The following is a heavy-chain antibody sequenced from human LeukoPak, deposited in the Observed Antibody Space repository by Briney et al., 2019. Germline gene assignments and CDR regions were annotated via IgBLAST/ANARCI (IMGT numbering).Heavy chain of an antibody. D-gene: IGHD5-24*01. CDR3: ARVDGYNYFDY. Sequence: SETLTLTCTVSGGSISSYYWSWIRQPPGKGLDWIGNIYNSGSTNYNRSLKSRVTISVDTSKNQFSLKLSSVTAADTAVYYCARVDGYNYFDYWGQGTLVTVSS. CDR1: GGSISSYY. J-gene: IGHJ4*02. CDR2: IYNSGST. V-gene: IGHV4-59*12.